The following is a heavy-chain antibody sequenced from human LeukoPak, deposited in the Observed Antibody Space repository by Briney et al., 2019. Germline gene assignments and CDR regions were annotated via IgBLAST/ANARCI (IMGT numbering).Heavy chain of an antibody. V-gene: IGHV3-23*01. CDR2: MSGGGSGT. D-gene: IGHD3-22*01. CDR3: AKVPTYYYDSSGYYYPSFDY. CDR1: GFTFSSYA. J-gene: IGHJ4*02. Sequence: GGSLRLSYAPSGFTFSSYAMSWVRQAPGKGLEWVAVMSGGGSGTYYADSVRGRFTISRDNSKNTVYLQMNSLRAEDTAVYYCAKVPTYYYDSSGYYYPSFDYWGQGTLVTVSS.